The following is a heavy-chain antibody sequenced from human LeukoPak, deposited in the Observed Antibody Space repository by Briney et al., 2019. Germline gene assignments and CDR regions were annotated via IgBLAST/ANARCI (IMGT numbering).Heavy chain of an antibody. V-gene: IGHV3-30*01. D-gene: IGHD3-10*01. Sequence: PAKSLRLSCAASGFTFSNYAMHWVRQAPGKGLEWVSLISSGGTYEYYADSVKGRFTISRDNSKNTLYLQLNSLRAEDAAVYYCAKDSTYYYDSGSSGPHYFDNWGQGTLVTASS. J-gene: IGHJ4*02. CDR2: ISSGGTYE. CDR1: GFTFSNYA. CDR3: AKDSTYYYDSGSSGPHYFDN.